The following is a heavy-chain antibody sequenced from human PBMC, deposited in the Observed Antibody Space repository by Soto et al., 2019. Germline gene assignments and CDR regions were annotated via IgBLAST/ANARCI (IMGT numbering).Heavy chain of an antibody. CDR1: GFFVNTNY. J-gene: IGHJ4*02. V-gene: IGHV3-53*04. D-gene: IGHD3-16*01. Sequence: EVQLVESGGGLVQPGGSLRLSCAASGFFVNTNYMSWVRQAPGKGLEWVSVIYGNDATYYADSVKGRFTIYRHNSQNTVYLQINGLRTEDTAVYYCVRDHFSMITGDFWGQGTLVTV. CDR2: IYGNDAT. CDR3: VRDHFSMITGDF.